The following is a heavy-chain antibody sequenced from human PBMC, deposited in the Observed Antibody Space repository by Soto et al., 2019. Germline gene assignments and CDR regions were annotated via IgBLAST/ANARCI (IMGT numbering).Heavy chain of an antibody. J-gene: IGHJ4*02. CDR2: ISGSGGST. V-gene: IGHV3-23*01. CDR1: GFTFSSYA. CDR3: AKHPLRFLEWLLPRTDFDY. D-gene: IGHD3-3*01. Sequence: GGSLRLSCAASGFTFSSYAMSWVRQAPGKGLEWVSAISGSGGSTYYADSVKGRFTISRDNSKNTLYLQMNSLRAEDTAVYYCAKHPLRFLEWLLPRTDFDYWGQGTLVTVSS.